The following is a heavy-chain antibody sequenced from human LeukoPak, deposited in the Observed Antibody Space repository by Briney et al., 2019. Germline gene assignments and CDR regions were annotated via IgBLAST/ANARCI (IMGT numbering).Heavy chain of an antibody. CDR1: GFTFSSYG. D-gene: IGHD2-8*02. V-gene: IGHV3-30*18. CDR3: AKEPTGGFDI. CDR2: ISYDGTNK. Sequence: GGSLRLSCAASGFTFSSYGMQWVRQAPGKWLEWVALISYDGTNKYYADSVKGRFTISRDNSKNTLYLQMNSLRPEDTALYYCAKEPTGGFDIWGQGTMATVSS. J-gene: IGHJ3*02.